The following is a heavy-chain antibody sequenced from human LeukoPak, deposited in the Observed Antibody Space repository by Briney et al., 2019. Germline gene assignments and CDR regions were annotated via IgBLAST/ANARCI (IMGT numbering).Heavy chain of an antibody. CDR3: ATIRVGGSGYGIDY. Sequence: ATVKISCKVSGYTFTDYYMHWVQQAPGKGLEWMGLVDPEDGETIYAEKFQGRVTITADTSTDTAYVELSSLRSEDTAVYYCATIRVGGSGYGIDYWGQGTLVTVSS. CDR2: VDPEDGET. D-gene: IGHD3-22*01. V-gene: IGHV1-69-2*01. CDR1: GYTFTDYY. J-gene: IGHJ4*02.